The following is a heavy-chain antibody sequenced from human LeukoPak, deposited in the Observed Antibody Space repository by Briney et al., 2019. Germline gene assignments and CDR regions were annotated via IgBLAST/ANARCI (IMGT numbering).Heavy chain of an antibody. V-gene: IGHV3-15*01. CDR2: IKSKADGGTT. CDR1: GFTFNNAW. CDR3: TTSLPGAATAVYPFDY. D-gene: IGHD2-21*02. Sequence: PGGSLRLSCAASGFTFNNAWMSWVRQAPGKGLEWVGRIKSKADGGTTEYAAPVKGRFTISRDDSENTLYLQMNSLKGDDTGVYYCTTSLPGAATAVYPFDYWGQGTLVSVSS. J-gene: IGHJ4*02.